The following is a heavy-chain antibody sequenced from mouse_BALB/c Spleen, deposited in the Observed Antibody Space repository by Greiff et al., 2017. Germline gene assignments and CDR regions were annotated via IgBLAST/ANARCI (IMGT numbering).Heavy chain of an antibody. J-gene: IGHJ1*01. CDR3: ARSYGSSYDFDV. V-gene: IGHV1S81*02. CDR1: GYTFTSYW. D-gene: IGHD1-1*01. Sequence: QVHVKQPGAELVKPGASVKLSCKASGYTFTSYWMHWVKQRPGQGLEWIGEINPSNGRTNYNEKFKSKATLTVDKSSSTAYMQLSSLTSEDSAVYYCARSYGSSYDFDVWGAGTTVTGSS. CDR2: INPSNGRT.